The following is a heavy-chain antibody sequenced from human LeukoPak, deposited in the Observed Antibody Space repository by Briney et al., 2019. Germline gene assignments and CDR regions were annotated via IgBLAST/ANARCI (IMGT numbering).Heavy chain of an antibody. CDR2: IYYSGST. J-gene: IGHJ4*02. V-gene: IGHV4-39*01. CDR1: GGSISSSSYY. Sequence: PSETLSLTCTVSGGSISSSSYYWGWIRQPPGKGLEWIGSIYYSGSTYYNPSLKSRVTISVDTSKNQFSLKLSSVTAADTAVYYCARLRSIAVAGTVLDYWGQGTLVTVSS. D-gene: IGHD6-19*01. CDR3: ARLRSIAVAGTVLDY.